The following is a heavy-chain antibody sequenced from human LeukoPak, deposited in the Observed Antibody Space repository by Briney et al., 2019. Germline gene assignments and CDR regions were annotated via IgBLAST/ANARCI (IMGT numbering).Heavy chain of an antibody. CDR2: ISAYNGNT. Sequence: ASVKVSCKASGYTFTAFYIHWVRQAPGQGLEWMGWISAYNGNTNYAQKLQGRVTMTTDTPTSTAYMELRSLRSDDTAVYYCARSGSRYSTLFDYWGQGTLVTVSS. CDR3: ARSGSRYSTLFDY. CDR1: GYTFTAFY. J-gene: IGHJ4*02. V-gene: IGHV1-18*04. D-gene: IGHD6-13*01.